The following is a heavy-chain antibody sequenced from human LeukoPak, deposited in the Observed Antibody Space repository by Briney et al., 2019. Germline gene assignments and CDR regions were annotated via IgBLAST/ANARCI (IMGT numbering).Heavy chain of an antibody. CDR1: GFTFSNYW. V-gene: IGHV3-7*01. D-gene: IGHD2-15*01. CDR2: IKQDASEI. J-gene: IGHJ4*02. Sequence: PGGSLRLSCAVSGFTFSNYWMSWVRQAPGKGLEWVANIKQDASEIYYVDSVKGRFTISRDNAKNSLYLQMNSLRAEDTAVYYCARDLILTDNGGSSAHDFWGQGTLVTVSS. CDR3: ARDLILTDNGGSSAHDF.